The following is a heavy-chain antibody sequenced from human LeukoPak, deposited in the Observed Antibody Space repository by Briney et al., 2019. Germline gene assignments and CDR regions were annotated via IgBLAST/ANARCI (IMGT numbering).Heavy chain of an antibody. D-gene: IGHD3-22*01. CDR3: ARDCLDAYYYDSSGCSDY. Sequence: GGSLRLSCAASGFTFSSYWMSWVRQAPGKGLEWVANIKQDGSEKYYVDSVKGRFTISRDNAKNSLYLQMNSLRAEDTAVYYCARDCLDAYYYDSSGCSDYWGQGTLVTVSS. V-gene: IGHV3-7*01. CDR1: GFTFSSYW. CDR2: IKQDGSEK. J-gene: IGHJ4*02.